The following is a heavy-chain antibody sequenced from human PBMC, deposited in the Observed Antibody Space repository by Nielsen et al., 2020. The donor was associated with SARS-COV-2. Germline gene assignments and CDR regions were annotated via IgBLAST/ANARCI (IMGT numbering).Heavy chain of an antibody. CDR2: IKPDGSEK. Sequence: GGSLRLSCAASGFTFSSLWMSWVRQVPGKGLEWVADIKPDGSEKFYVDSVKGRFTISRDNAKNSMSLQMNSLRVEDTAVYYCARDWSRAFDVWGQGTTVTVSS. J-gene: IGHJ3*01. CDR1: GFTFSSLW. V-gene: IGHV3-7*01. CDR3: ARDWSRAFDV.